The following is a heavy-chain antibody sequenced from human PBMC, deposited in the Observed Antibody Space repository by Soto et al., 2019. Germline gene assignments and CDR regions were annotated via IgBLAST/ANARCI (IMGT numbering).Heavy chain of an antibody. V-gene: IGHV3-23*01. CDR3: ATLMTVTGPGWGRASEY. J-gene: IGHJ4*02. CDR2: ISSSGGTT. CDR1: GFNFNNYA. D-gene: IGHD6-19*01. Sequence: GGSLRLSXATSGFNFNNYAMRWVRQAPGERLEWVSFISSSGGTTYYADSVKGRFTISRDNSRNTVFLQMNTLGAEDTAIYYCATLMTVTGPGWGRASEYWGQGTRVTVSS.